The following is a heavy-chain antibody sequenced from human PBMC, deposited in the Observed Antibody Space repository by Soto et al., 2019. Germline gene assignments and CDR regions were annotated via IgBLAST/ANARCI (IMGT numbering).Heavy chain of an antibody. CDR3: ARDPGSGSYYGWFDP. J-gene: IGHJ5*02. V-gene: IGHV4-59*01. Sequence: SGTLSRTCTVSGGSISSYYWTWIRQPPGKGREWIGYIYYSGSTNYNPSLKSRVTISVDTSKNQFSLKLSSVTAADTAVYYCARDPGSGSYYGWFDPWGQGTLVTVS. CDR1: GGSISSYY. D-gene: IGHD3-10*01. CDR2: IYYSGST.